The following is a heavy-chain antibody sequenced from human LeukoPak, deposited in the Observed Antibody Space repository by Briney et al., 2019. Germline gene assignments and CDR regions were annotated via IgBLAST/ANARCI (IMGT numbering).Heavy chain of an antibody. V-gene: IGHV4-59*01. CDR1: GGSISSYY. Sequence: SETLSLTCTVSGGSISSYYWSWIRQPPGKGLEWIGYIYCSGSTNYNPSLKSRVTISVDTSKNQFSLKLSSVTAADTAVYYCASHYGSGFGSWGQGTLVTVSS. D-gene: IGHD3-10*01. CDR2: IYCSGST. CDR3: ASHYGSGFGS. J-gene: IGHJ4*02.